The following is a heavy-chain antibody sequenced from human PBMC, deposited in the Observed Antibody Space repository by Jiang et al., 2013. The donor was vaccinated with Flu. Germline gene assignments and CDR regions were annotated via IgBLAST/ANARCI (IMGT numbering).Heavy chain of an antibody. Sequence: GAEVKKPGSSVRVSCKASGGTFSSNAVSWVRQAPGQGLEWVGGIIPNFGTTNYAQKLQGRLTITADESTSTAYMDLSSLRSDDTAVYYCARGPTVTSWGYYYFYMDVWGKGTTVTVSS. CDR3: ARGPTVTSWGYYYFYMDV. V-gene: IGHV1-69*01. CDR1: GGTFSSNA. D-gene: IGHD4-17*01. J-gene: IGHJ6*03. CDR2: IIPNFGTT.